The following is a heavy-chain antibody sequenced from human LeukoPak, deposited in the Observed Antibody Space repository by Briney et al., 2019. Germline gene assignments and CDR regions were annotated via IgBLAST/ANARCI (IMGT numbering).Heavy chain of an antibody. D-gene: IGHD3-10*01. CDR1: GFTFSSYG. J-gene: IGHJ5*02. CDR3: AKAGGYGSGSYLTWFDP. CDR2: ISGSGGGT. Sequence: GGSLRLSCAASGFTFSSYGMGWVRQAPGKGLEWVSGISGSGGGTNYADSVKGRFTISRDNSKNTLYLQMSSLRAEDTAVYYCAKAGGYGSGSYLTWFDPWGQGTLVTVSS. V-gene: IGHV3-23*01.